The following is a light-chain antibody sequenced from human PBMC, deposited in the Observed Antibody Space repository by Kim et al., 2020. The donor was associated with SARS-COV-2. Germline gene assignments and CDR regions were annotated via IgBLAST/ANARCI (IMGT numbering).Light chain of an antibody. J-gene: IGLJ3*02. CDR1: SSNVATNS. Sequence: QSVLTQPPSVSAAPGQKVTVSCSGSSSNVATNSVSWYQQLPATAPKLLIYDNNKRPSGIPDRLSGSKSGTSATLGITELQTGDEADYYCATWSNRLSPAVCAGGTQLSVL. V-gene: IGLV1-51*01. CDR3: ATWSNRLSPAV. CDR2: DNN.